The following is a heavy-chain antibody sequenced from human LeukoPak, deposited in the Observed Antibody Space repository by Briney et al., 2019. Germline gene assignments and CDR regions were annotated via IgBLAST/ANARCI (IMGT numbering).Heavy chain of an antibody. J-gene: IGHJ4*02. V-gene: IGHV4-4*07. CDR3: ARGDTSGYRY. CDR2: ILNGGST. Sequence: PSETLSFTCTVSGGSISTYYWTWIRQPAGKGLEWIGRILNGGSTNYNPSLKSRLTMSVDTSKNQFTLRLSSVTAADTAVYYCARGDTSGYRYWGQGILVIVSS. D-gene: IGHD3-22*01. CDR1: GGSISTYY.